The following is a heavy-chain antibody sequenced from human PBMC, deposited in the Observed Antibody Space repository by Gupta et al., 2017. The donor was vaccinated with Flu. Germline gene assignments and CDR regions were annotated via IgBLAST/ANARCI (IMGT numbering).Heavy chain of an antibody. V-gene: IGHV4-39*01. Sequence: IRYSPGRGLEYSGTVFYTAAAFYTPSLRSRGSISVDKPKNQFSLRVYSVTAADTAVYYCARREGYNGADFSHSGGQGALVTVSS. D-gene: IGHD2-2*02. J-gene: IGHJ1*01. CDR3: ARREGYNGADFSHS. CDR2: VFYTAAA.